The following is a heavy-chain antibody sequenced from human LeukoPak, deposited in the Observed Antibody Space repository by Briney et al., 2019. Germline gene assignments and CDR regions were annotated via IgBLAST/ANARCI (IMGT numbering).Heavy chain of an antibody. V-gene: IGHV4-34*01. CDR2: INHSGST. CDR3: ASGPSMVRGVSPLDY. J-gene: IGHJ4*02. D-gene: IGHD3-10*01. CDR1: GGSFSGYY. Sequence: PSETLSLTCAVYGGSFSGYYWSWIRQHPGKGLEWIGEINHSGSTNYNPSLKSRVTISVDTSKNQFSLKLSSVTAADTAVYYCASGPSMVRGVSPLDYWGQGTLVTVSS.